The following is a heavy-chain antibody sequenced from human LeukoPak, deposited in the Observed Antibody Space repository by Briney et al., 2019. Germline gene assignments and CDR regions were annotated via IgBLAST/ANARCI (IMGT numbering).Heavy chain of an antibody. CDR3: ARLGSDYAHHFDY. V-gene: IGHV4-59*12. D-gene: IGHD5-12*01. J-gene: IGHJ4*02. CDR2: IYHSGST. Sequence: SETLCLTCTVSGGYISSFYWSWIRQPPGKGLEWIGYIYHSGSTYYNPSLKSRVTISVDRSKNQFSLKLSSVTAADTAVYYCARLGSDYAHHFDYWGQGTLVTVSS. CDR1: GGYISSFY.